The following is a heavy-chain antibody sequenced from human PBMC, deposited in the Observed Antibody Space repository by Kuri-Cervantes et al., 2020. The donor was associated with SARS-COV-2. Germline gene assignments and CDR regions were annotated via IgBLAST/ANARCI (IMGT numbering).Heavy chain of an antibody. Sequence: GSLRLSCTVSGDSINSGDYFWAWIRQPPGKGLEWISTIYYSGTTYYNPSLKSRVTISVDTSKNQFSLKLSSVTAADTAVYYCARDLGGSNYGGGDYWGQGTLVTVSS. D-gene: IGHD4-23*01. CDR3: ARDLGGSNYGGGDY. CDR1: GDSINSGDYF. J-gene: IGHJ4*02. V-gene: IGHV4-39*07. CDR2: IYYSGTT.